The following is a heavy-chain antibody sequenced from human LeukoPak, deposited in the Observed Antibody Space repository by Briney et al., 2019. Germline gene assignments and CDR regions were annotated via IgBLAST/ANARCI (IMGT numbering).Heavy chain of an antibody. D-gene: IGHD6-13*01. Sequence: GGSLRLSCAASGFTFSSYSMNWVRQAPGKGLEWVSSISSSSSYIYYADSVKGRFTISRDNSKNTLYLQMNSLRAEDTAVYYCARGAAAAGTVYWGQGTLVTVSS. J-gene: IGHJ4*02. CDR1: GFTFSSYS. CDR3: ARGAAAAGTVY. CDR2: ISSSSSYI. V-gene: IGHV3-21*04.